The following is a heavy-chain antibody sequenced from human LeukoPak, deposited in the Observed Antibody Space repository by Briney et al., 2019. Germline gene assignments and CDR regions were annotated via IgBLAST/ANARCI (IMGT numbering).Heavy chain of an antibody. CDR3: ARLNWNRGTNWFDP. J-gene: IGHJ5*02. V-gene: IGHV4-4*07. CDR2: IYTSGST. Sequence: SETLSLTCTVSGGSISSYYWSWIRQPAGKGLEWIGRIYTSGSTNYNPSLKSRVTMSVDTSKNQFSLKLSSVTAADTAVYYCARLNWNRGTNWFDPWGQGTLVTVSS. CDR1: GGSISSYY. D-gene: IGHD1-20*01.